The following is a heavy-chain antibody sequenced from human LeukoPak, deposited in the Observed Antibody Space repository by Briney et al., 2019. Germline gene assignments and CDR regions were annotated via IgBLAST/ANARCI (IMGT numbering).Heavy chain of an antibody. D-gene: IGHD2-15*01. Sequence: GGSLRLSCAASGFTFSSYWMSWVRQAPGKGLEWVANIKQDGSEKYYVDSVKGRFTISRDNAKNSLYLQMNSLRAEDTAVYYCARGREVVAATPGNWFDPWGQGTLVTVSS. CDR2: IKQDGSEK. V-gene: IGHV3-7*01. CDR1: GFTFSSYW. CDR3: ARGREVVAATPGNWFDP. J-gene: IGHJ5*02.